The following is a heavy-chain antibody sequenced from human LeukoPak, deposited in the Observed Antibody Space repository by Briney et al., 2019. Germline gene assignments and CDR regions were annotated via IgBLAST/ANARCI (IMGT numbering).Heavy chain of an antibody. CDR3: AREYSSSGYYYMDV. CDR2: INTNTGNP. CDR1: GYTFTGYY. Sequence: ASVKVSCKASGYTFTGYYIHWVRQAPGQGLEWMGWINTNTGNPTYAQGFTGRFVFSLDTYVSTAYLQISSLKAEDTAVYYCAREYSSSGYYYMDVWGKGTTVTVSS. V-gene: IGHV7-4-1*02. J-gene: IGHJ6*03. D-gene: IGHD6-6*01.